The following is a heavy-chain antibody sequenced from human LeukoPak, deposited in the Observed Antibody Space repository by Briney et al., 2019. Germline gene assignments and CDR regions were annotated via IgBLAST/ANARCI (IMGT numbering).Heavy chain of an antibody. J-gene: IGHJ6*02. CDR2: IYYSGST. D-gene: IGHD3-3*01. Sequence: SETLSLTCTVSGGSISSYYWSWIRQPPGKGLEWIGYIYYSGSTNYNPSLKSRVTISVDTSKNQFSLKLSSVTAADTAVYYCARGYYDFWSGYPNYYYGMDVWGQGTTVTVSS. V-gene: IGHV4-59*01. CDR1: GGSISSYY. CDR3: ARGYYDFWSGYPNYYYGMDV.